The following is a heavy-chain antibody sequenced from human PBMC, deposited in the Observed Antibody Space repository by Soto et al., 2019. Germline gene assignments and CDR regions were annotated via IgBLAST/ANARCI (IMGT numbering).Heavy chain of an antibody. J-gene: IGHJ4*02. CDR1: GGTFSSYA. D-gene: IGHD5-12*01. CDR2: IIPIFGTA. V-gene: IGHV1-69*01. Sequence: QVQLVQSGAEVKKPGSSVKVSCKASGGTFSSYAISWVRRAPGQGLEWMGGIIPIFGTANYAQKFQARVTITADESANTAYMKLSSLKSEDTAVYYCARARRDGYKLPVFDYWGQXTLVXVXS. CDR3: ARARRDGYKLPVFDY.